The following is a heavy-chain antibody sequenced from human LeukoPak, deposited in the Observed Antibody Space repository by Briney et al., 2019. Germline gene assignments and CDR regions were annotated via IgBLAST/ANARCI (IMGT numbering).Heavy chain of an antibody. Sequence: PGGSLRLSCAASGFAFSNYAMNWVRQAPGKGLEWVSSISGSGGDTSYADSVKGRFTISRDNSKNTLYLQMNSLRAEDTAVYYCAKTITMIVVVINYFDYWGQGTLVTVSS. CDR1: GFAFSNYA. J-gene: IGHJ4*02. CDR3: AKTITMIVVVINYFDY. V-gene: IGHV3-23*01. D-gene: IGHD3-22*01. CDR2: ISGSGGDT.